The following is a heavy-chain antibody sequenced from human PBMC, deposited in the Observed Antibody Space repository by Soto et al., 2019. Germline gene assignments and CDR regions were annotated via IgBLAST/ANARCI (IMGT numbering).Heavy chain of an antibody. Sequence: QVQLVQSGAEVKKPGSSVKVSCKASGGTFSSYAISWVRQAPGQGLEWMGGIIPIFGTADYAQKFQGRVTITADEATSTAYMELSTLRSEDTAVYYCASVLELHYYYGMDVWGQGTTVTVSS. D-gene: IGHD1-7*01. CDR2: IIPIFGTA. J-gene: IGHJ6*02. CDR3: ASVLELHYYYGMDV. CDR1: GGTFSSYA. V-gene: IGHV1-69*12.